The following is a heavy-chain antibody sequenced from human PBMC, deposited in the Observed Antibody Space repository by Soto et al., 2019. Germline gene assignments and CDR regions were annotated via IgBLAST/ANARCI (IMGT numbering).Heavy chain of an antibody. CDR1: GYSFTSYW. Sequence: PGESLKISCKGSGYSFTSYWIGWVRQMPGKGLEWMGIIYPGDSDTRYSPSFQGQVTISADKSISTAYLQWSSLKASDTAMYYWARHVEDYVWGSYRYIDYWGQGTLVTVSS. J-gene: IGHJ4*02. D-gene: IGHD3-16*02. CDR2: IYPGDSDT. CDR3: ARHVEDYVWGSYRYIDY. V-gene: IGHV5-51*01.